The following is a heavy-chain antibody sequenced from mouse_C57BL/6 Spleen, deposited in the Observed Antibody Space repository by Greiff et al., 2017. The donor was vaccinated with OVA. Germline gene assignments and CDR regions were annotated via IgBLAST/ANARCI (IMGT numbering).Heavy chain of an antibody. D-gene: IGHD2-4*01. CDR2: INPGSGGT. J-gene: IGHJ4*01. CDR3: AYDYDEDYAMDY. Sequence: VMLVESGAELVRPGTSVTVSCKASGYAFTNYLIEWVKQRPGQGLVWIGVINPGSGGTNYNEKFKGKATLTADKSSSTAYMQLSSLTSEDSAVYFCAYDYDEDYAMDYWGQGTSVTVSS. CDR1: GYAFTNYL. V-gene: IGHV1-54*01.